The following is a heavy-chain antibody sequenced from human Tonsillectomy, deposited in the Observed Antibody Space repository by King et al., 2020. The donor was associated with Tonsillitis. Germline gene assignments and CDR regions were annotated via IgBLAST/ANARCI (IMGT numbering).Heavy chain of an antibody. CDR3: AKEQKKYFEA. CDR1: GFTFNAYT. Sequence: QLVQSGGVVVQPGGSLRLSCVASGFTFNAYTMHWPRQPPGKGLEWVSLITRDGGSTFYGDSVKGRFTISRDNSKNSLFLEMNSLRTEDTALYYCAKEQKKYFEAWGQGTLVTVSS. CDR2: ITRDGGST. D-gene: IGHD3-3*01. J-gene: IGHJ4*02. V-gene: IGHV3-43*01.